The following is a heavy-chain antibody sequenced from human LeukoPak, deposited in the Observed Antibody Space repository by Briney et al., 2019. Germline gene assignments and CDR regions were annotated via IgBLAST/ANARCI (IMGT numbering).Heavy chain of an antibody. J-gene: IGHJ4*02. CDR1: GGSFSGYY. D-gene: IGHD2-15*01. Sequence: SETLSLTCAVYGGSFSGYYLTWIRQPPGKGLEWIGEINHSGSTNYNPSLKSRVTISVDTSKNQFSLKLSSVTAADTAVYYCARGRGCSGGSCYQPPCYDYWGQGTLVTVSS. CDR3: ARGRGCSGGSCYQPPCYDY. V-gene: IGHV4-34*01. CDR2: INHSGST.